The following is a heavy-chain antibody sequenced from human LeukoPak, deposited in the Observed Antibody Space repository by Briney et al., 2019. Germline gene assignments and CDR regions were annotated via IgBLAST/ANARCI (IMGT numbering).Heavy chain of an antibody. Sequence: GGSLRLSCAASGVTFSNAWMSWVRQAPGKGLEWVGRIKSKTDGGTTDYAAPVKGRFTISRDDSKNTLYQQMNSLKTEDTAVYYCTTQGPYDILTGFGYYFDYWGQGTLVTVSS. CDR3: TTQGPYDILTGFGYYFDY. D-gene: IGHD3-9*01. V-gene: IGHV3-15*01. CDR1: GVTFSNAW. CDR2: IKSKTDGGTT. J-gene: IGHJ4*02.